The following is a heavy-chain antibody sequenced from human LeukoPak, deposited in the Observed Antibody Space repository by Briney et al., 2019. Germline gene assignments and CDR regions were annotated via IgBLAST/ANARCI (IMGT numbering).Heavy chain of an antibody. D-gene: IGHD7-27*01. V-gene: IGHV4-38-2*02. CDR2: VYRSGST. Sequence: SETLSLTCVVSGFSISSGYHRGWIRPPPGEGVEWIGRVYRSGSTYYNPHLKRQVTISVDTSKNQISLQVRSVTAADTAVYYCARENWVFDYWGQGIPVTVP. CDR1: GFSISSGYH. CDR3: ARENWVFDY. J-gene: IGHJ4*02.